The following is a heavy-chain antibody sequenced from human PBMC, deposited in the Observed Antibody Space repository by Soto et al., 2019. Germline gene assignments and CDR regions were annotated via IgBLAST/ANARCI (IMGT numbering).Heavy chain of an antibody. Sequence: PGGSLRLSCAASGFTFSNYAMTWVRQAPGKGLERVSGISGSGGSTYYADSVKGRFTISRDNTKNTLYLQMNSLRVEDTAVYYCAKVGANIAVTAPFDYWGQGTQVTVS. J-gene: IGHJ4*02. CDR3: AKVGANIAVTAPFDY. CDR2: ISGSGGST. D-gene: IGHD6-19*01. V-gene: IGHV3-23*01. CDR1: GFTFSNYA.